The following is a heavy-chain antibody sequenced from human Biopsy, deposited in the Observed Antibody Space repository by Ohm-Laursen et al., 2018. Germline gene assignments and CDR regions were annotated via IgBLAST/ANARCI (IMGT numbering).Heavy chain of an antibody. V-gene: IGHV4-59*08. CDR1: GGSFSGYY. D-gene: IGHD3-22*01. J-gene: IGHJ3*01. Sequence: SDTLSLTCTVSGGSFSGYYWSWIRQPPGKGLEWIGYISGSSNTNYNPSLKSRVTLSTDTSETQFSLRLSSVTAADTAMYYCASVVLGPTNDAFDLWGQGTMVVVSS. CDR3: ASVVLGPTNDAFDL. CDR2: ISGSSNT.